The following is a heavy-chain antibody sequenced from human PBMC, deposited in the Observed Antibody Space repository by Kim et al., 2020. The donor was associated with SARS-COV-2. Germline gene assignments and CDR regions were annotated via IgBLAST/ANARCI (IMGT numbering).Heavy chain of an antibody. CDR3: ARSWYQLLYSGWFDP. V-gene: IGHV5-10-1*01. CDR1: GYSFTSYW. D-gene: IGHD2-2*02. CDR2: IDPSDSYT. Sequence: GESLKISCKGSGYSFTSYWISWVRQMPGKGLEWMGRIDPSDSYTNYSPSFQGHVTISADKSISTAYLQWSSLKASDTAMYYCARSWYQLLYSGWFDPWGQGTLVTVSS. J-gene: IGHJ5*02.